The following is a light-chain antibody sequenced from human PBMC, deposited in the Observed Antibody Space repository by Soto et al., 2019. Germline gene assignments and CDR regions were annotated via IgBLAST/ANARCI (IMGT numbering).Light chain of an antibody. CDR3: SSYAGSNNYV. CDR2: EVI. Sequence: QSALTQPASLSGSPGQSITISCTGTSSDIGAYDHVSWFQQHPGKAPKLMISEVIKRPSGVPDRFSGSKSGNTASLTVSGLQAEDEAVYHCSSYAGSNNYVFGTGTKVTVL. CDR1: SSDIGAYDH. J-gene: IGLJ1*01. V-gene: IGLV2-8*01.